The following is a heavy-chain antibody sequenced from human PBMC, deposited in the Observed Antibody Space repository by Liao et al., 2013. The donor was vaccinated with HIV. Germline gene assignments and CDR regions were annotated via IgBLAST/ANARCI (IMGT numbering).Heavy chain of an antibody. CDR3: ARAGYFDWSARYYFDH. V-gene: IGHV4-59*01. Sequence: QLQLQESGPGLVKPSETLSLTCTVSGGSINSYYWSWIRQPPGKGLEWIGYIYYSGSTDYNPSLKSRVTISVDTSRNQFSLKLSSVTAADTGIYYCARAGYFDWSARYYFDHWGQGSLVTVSS. CDR2: IYYSGST. J-gene: IGHJ4*02. D-gene: IGHD3-9*01. CDR1: GGSINSYY.